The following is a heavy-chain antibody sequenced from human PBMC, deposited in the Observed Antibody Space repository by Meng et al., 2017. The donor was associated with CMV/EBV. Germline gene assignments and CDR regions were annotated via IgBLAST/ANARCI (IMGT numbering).Heavy chain of an antibody. D-gene: IGHD3-16*02. Sequence: GGSLRLSCAASGFTSSSYAMHWVRQAPGKGLEWVAVISYDGSNKYYADSVKGRFTISRDNSKNTLYLQMNSLRAEDTAVYYCARDITPSPVNYYYYYGMDVWGQGTTVTVSS. CDR1: GFTSSSYA. J-gene: IGHJ6*02. V-gene: IGHV3-30-3*01. CDR2: ISYDGSNK. CDR3: ARDITPSPVNYYYYYGMDV.